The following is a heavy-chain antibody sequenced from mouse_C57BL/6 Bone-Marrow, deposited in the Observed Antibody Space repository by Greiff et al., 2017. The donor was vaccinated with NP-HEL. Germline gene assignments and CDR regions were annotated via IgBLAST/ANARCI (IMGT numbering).Heavy chain of an antibody. CDR2: IRSKSNNYAT. Sequence: EVQLQESGGGLVQPKGSLKLSCAASGFSFNTYAMNWVRQAPGKGLEWVARIRSKSNNYATYYADSVKDRFTISRDDSESMLYLQMNNLKTEDTAMYYCVRQGSMVTFDYWGQGTTLTVSS. J-gene: IGHJ2*01. CDR3: VRQGSMVTFDY. D-gene: IGHD2-2*01. CDR1: GFSFNTYA. V-gene: IGHV10-1*01.